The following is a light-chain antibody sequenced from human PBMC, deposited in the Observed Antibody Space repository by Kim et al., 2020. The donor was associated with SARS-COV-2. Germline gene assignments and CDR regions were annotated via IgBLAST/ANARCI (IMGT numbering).Light chain of an antibody. CDR3: QQYGIAPPYT. CDR1: QCVCSHC. V-gene: IGKV3-20*01. Sequence: SPGERATHSCRTSQCVCSHCLAWYQQKPGQAPRPLIYSVSNRATGIPDRFSGSGSGTDFTLTISRLEPEDFAVYYCQQYGIAPPYTFGQGTKLEI. J-gene: IGKJ2*01. CDR2: SVS.